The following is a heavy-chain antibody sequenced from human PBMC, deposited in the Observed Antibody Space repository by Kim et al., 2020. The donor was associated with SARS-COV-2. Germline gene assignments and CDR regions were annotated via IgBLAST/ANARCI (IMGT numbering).Heavy chain of an antibody. V-gene: IGHV3-53*04. CDR1: GFTVSSNY. Sequence: GGSLRLSCAASGFTVSSNYMSWVRQAPGKGLEWVSVIYSGGSTYYADSVKGRFTISRHNSKNTLYLQMNSLRAEDTAVYYCARGITMVRGAAFGGASYYFDYWGQGTLVTVSS. CDR2: IYSGGST. CDR3: ARGITMVRGAAFGGASYYFDY. D-gene: IGHD3-10*01. J-gene: IGHJ4*02.